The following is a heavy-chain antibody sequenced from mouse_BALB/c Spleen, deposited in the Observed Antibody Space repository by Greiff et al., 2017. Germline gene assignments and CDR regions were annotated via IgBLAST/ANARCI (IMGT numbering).Heavy chain of an antibody. CDR2: IYPGNGDT. CDR3: AREYGNYWAMDY. V-gene: IGHV1-12*01. D-gene: IGHD2-10*02. CDR1: GYTFTSYN. J-gene: IGHJ4*01. Sequence: VQLQQPGAELVKPGASVKMSCKASGYTFTSYNMHWVKQTPGQGLEWIGAIYPGNGDTSYNQKFKGKATLTADKSSSTAYMQLSSLTSEDSAVYYCAREYGNYWAMDYWGQGTSVTVSS.